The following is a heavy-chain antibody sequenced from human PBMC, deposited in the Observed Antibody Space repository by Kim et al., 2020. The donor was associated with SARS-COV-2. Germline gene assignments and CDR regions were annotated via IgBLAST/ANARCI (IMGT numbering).Heavy chain of an antibody. J-gene: IGHJ4*02. CDR3: AGLVTVITEYVLDY. Sequence: ASVKVSCTPSGYAFSNYAISWVRQAPGQGLEWMGWISNYNGDTNYAQNFQGRVTLTKDTSTNTAYMELRSLRSDDTAVYYCAGLVTVITEYVLDYWGQGT. D-gene: IGHD4-17*01. V-gene: IGHV1-18*01. CDR2: ISNYNGDT. CDR1: GYAFSNYA.